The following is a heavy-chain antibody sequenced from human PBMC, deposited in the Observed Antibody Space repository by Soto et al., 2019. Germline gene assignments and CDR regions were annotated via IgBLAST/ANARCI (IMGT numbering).Heavy chain of an antibody. V-gene: IGHV5-10-1*01. J-gene: IGHJ5*02. Sequence: PGESLKISCKGSGYSFTSYWISWVRQMPGKGLEWMGRIDPSDSYTNYSPSFQGHVTISADKSISTAYLQWSSLKASDTAMYCCARHDGLAYGSGSYYNWFDPWGQGTLVTVSS. CDR3: ARHDGLAYGSGSYYNWFDP. CDR1: GYSFTSYW. D-gene: IGHD3-10*01. CDR2: IDPSDSYT.